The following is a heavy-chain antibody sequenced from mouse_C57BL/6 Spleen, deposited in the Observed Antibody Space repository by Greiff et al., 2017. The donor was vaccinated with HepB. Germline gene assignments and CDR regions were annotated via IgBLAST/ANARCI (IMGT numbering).Heavy chain of an antibody. D-gene: IGHD1-1*01. J-gene: IGHJ1*03. V-gene: IGHV5-4*01. CDR2: ISDGCSYT. CDR3: ARDKTTVVATRYFDV. Sequence: DVMLVESGGGLVKPGGSLKLSCAASGFTFSSYAMSWVRQTPEKRLEWVATISDGCSYTYYPDNVKGRITIARDNAKNNLYLQLRQLKSEDTAMYYGARDKTTVVATRYFDVWGTGTTVTVSS. CDR1: GFTFSSYA.